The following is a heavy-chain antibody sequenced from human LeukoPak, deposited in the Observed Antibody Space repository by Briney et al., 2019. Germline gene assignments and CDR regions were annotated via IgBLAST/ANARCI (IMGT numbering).Heavy chain of an antibody. V-gene: IGHV1-2*02. CDR3: ARGYYDYVWGSYRYNYYFDY. CDR2: INTNSGGT. J-gene: IGHJ4*02. Sequence: GASVKVSCKASGYTFTGYNMHWVRQAPGQGLEWMGWINTNSGGTNYAQKFQGRVTMTRDTSISTAYMELSRLRSDDTAVYYCARGYYDYVWGSYRYNYYFDYWGQGTLVTVSS. CDR1: GYTFTGYN. D-gene: IGHD3-16*02.